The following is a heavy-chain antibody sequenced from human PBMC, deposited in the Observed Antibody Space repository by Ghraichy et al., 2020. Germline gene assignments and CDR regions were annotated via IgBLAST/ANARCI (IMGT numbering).Heavy chain of an antibody. Sequence: GVLRLSCAASGFTFSSYWMHWVRQAPGKGLVWVSRINSDGSSTSYADSVKGRFTISRDNAKNTLYLQMNSLRAEDTAVYYCARDHTVAAAYDYWGQGTLVTVSS. CDR2: INSDGSST. J-gene: IGHJ4*02. D-gene: IGHD6-19*01. V-gene: IGHV3-74*01. CDR3: ARDHTVAAAYDY. CDR1: GFTFSSYW.